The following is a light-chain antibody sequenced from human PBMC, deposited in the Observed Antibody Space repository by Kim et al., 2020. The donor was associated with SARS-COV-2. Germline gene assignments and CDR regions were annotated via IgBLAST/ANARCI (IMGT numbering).Light chain of an antibody. J-gene: IGLJ3*02. V-gene: IGLV3-19*01. Sequence: SSELTQDPAVSVALGQTVRITCQGDSLRSYYASWYQQKPGQAPVLVIYGKNNRPSGIPDRFSGSSSGNTASFTITGAQVEDEADYYCNTRVGSGNYWVFGGGTQLTVL. CDR3: NTRVGSGNYWV. CDR2: GKN. CDR1: SLRSYY.